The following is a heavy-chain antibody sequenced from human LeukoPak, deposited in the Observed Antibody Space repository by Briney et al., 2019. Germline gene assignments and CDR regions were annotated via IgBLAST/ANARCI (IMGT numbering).Heavy chain of an antibody. J-gene: IGHJ3*02. V-gene: IGHV3-30-3*01. D-gene: IGHD4-17*01. CDR3: ARYFTVNDAFDI. Sequence: PGRSLRLSCAASGFTLSNYAMHWVRQAPGKGLEWVAVISYDGSNKYYADSVKGRFTISRDNSKNTLYLQMNSLRAEDTAVYYCARYFTVNDAFDIWGQGTMVTVSS. CDR1: GFTLSNYA. CDR2: ISYDGSNK.